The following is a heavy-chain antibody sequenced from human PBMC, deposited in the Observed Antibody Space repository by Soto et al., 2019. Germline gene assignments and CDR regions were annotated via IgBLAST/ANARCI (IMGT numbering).Heavy chain of an antibody. J-gene: IGHJ5*02. CDR2: IYYSGST. V-gene: IGHV4-30-4*01. CDR3: ARGPLEGDYGYGYEFNWFDP. CDR1: GGSISSGDYY. Sequence: SETLSLTCTVSGGSISSGDYYWSWIRQPPGKGLEWIGYIYYSGSTYYNPSLKSRVTISVDTSKNQFSLKLSSVTAADTAVYYCARGPLEGDYGYGYEFNWFDPGAREPWSPSPQ. D-gene: IGHD5-18*01.